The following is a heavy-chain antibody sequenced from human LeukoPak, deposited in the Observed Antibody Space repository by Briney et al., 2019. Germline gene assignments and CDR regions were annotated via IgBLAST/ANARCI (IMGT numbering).Heavy chain of an antibody. J-gene: IGHJ3*02. D-gene: IGHD6-13*01. Sequence: ASVKLSCKASGYTFTRYYMDGVRQAPGQGREGMGWINPNSGNTNYAQKLQGRVTMTTDTSTSTAYMELRSLRSDDTAVYYCAREPARYSSSWYDAFDIWGQGTMVTVSS. CDR3: AREPARYSSSWYDAFDI. V-gene: IGHV1-18*04. CDR2: INPNSGNT. CDR1: GYTFTRYY.